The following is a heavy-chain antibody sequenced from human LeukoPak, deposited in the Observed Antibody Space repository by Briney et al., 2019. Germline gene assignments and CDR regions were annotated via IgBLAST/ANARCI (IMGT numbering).Heavy chain of an antibody. J-gene: IGHJ6*02. D-gene: IGHD2-15*01. CDR2: IYYSGST. CDR1: GGSISSYY. V-gene: IGHV4-59*08. Sequence: PSETLSLTCTVSGGSISSYYWSWIRQPPGKGLEWIGYIYYSGSTNYNPSLKSRVTISVDTSKNQFSLKLSSVTAADTAVYYCAGSPGGSYYYYYGMDVWGQGTTVTVSS. CDR3: AGSPGGSYYYYYGMDV.